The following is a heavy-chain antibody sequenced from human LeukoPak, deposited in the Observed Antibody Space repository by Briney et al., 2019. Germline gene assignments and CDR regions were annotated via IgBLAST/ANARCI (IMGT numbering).Heavy chain of an antibody. J-gene: IGHJ1*01. CDR1: GFTFSSYE. D-gene: IGHD3-22*01. V-gene: IGHV3-48*03. CDR2: ISSSGSTI. CDR3: ARGRGIVVVITTSSGYFQH. Sequence: GGSRRLSCAASGFTFSSYEMNWVRLAPGKGLEWVSYISSSGSTIYYADSVKGRFTISRDNAKNSLYLQMNSLRAEGTAVYYCARGRGIVVVITTSSGYFQHWGQGTLVTVSS.